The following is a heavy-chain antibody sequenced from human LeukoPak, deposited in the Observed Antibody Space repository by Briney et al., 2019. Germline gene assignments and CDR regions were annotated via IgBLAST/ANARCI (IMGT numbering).Heavy chain of an antibody. V-gene: IGHV1-2*02. Sequence: ASVKVSCKDSGYTFTSYYMHWVRQAPGQGLEWMGWINPNSGGTNYAQKFQGRVTMTRDTSISTAYMELSRLRSDDTAVYYCALVALATTYFFDYWGQGTLVTVSS. CDR3: ALVALATTYFFDY. CDR1: GYTFTSYY. D-gene: IGHD1-26*01. J-gene: IGHJ4*02. CDR2: INPNSGGT.